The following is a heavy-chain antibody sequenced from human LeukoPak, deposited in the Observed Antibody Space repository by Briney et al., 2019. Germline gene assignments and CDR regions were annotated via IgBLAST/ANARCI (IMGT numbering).Heavy chain of an antibody. CDR3: ARGDYYDSSCFDY. Sequence: TGGSLRLSCAASGFTFSSYTMHWVRQAPGKGLEWVANIKQDGSEKYYVDSVKGRFTISRDNAKNSLYLQMNSLRVEDTAVYYCARGDYYDSSCFDYWGQGTLVTVSS. CDR1: GFTFSSYT. V-gene: IGHV3-7*01. J-gene: IGHJ4*02. D-gene: IGHD3-22*01. CDR2: IKQDGSEK.